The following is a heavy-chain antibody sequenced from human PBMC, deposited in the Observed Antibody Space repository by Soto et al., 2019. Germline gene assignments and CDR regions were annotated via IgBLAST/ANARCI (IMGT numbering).Heavy chain of an antibody. CDR3: AKADVVPAAGTQPQTNYYYGMDV. D-gene: IGHD2-2*01. Sequence: QVQLVESGGGVVQPGRSLRLSCAASGFTFSSYGMHWVRQAPGKGLEWVAVISYDGSNKYYADSVKGRFTISRDNSKNTLYLQMNSLRAEDTAVYYCAKADVVPAAGTQPQTNYYYGMDVWGQGTTVTVSS. CDR2: ISYDGSNK. V-gene: IGHV3-30*18. J-gene: IGHJ6*02. CDR1: GFTFSSYG.